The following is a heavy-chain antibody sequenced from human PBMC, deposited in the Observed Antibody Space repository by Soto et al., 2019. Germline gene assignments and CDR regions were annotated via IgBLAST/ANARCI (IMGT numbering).Heavy chain of an antibody. Sequence: QVQVVQSRAEVKKPGASVKVSCKTSGYTFTDYDINWVRQAPGQGLEYMGWVSPENSNAGYAQQFRGRVSMTTNTIISTAYLELTDLRYDDTAVYYCEVTTGYWGQGTMVPVSS. V-gene: IGHV1-8*01. CDR2: VSPENSNA. CDR3: EVTTGY. J-gene: IGHJ4*02. CDR1: GYTFTDYD. D-gene: IGHD2-21*02.